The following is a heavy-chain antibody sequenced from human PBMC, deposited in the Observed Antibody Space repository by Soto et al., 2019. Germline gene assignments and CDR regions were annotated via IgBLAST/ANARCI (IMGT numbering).Heavy chain of an antibody. Sequence: QVQLVQSGPEVIKPGASLNVSCTASGDTLTSYGVTWVRQAPGQGLEWMGFHSGQNGNTNYAQRFQGRVTMTAEMSAATAYLQLRTLRSDDTAIYYCAVGKDFDYWGQGTLVIVSS. CDR1: GDTLTSYG. CDR2: HSGQNGNT. J-gene: IGHJ4*02. V-gene: IGHV1-18*04. CDR3: AVGKDFDY. D-gene: IGHD1-26*01.